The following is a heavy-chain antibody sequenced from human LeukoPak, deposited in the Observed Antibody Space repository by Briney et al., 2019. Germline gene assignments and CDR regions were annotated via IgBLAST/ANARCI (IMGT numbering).Heavy chain of an antibody. J-gene: IGHJ4*02. CDR2: IYTSGST. D-gene: IGHD3-22*01. V-gene: IGHV4-4*09. CDR1: GGSISSYY. CDR3: ARRVVRSSSFDY. Sequence: PSETLSLTCTVSGGSISSYYWSWIRQPPGKGLEWIGYIYTSGSTNYSPSLKSRVTISVDTSKNQFSLKLSSVTAADTAVYYCARRVVRSSSFDYWGQGTLVTVSS.